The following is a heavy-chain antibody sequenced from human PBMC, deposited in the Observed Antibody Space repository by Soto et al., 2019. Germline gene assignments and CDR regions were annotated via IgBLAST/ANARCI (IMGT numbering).Heavy chain of an antibody. V-gene: IGHV5-51*01. D-gene: IGHD6-13*01. Sequence: EVQLVQSGAEAKKPGESLKISCKGSGYNFANYWIGWVRQMPGKGLEWMGMIFPGDSDTKTSPSLQGQITMSVDKSDSSAYLQWRSLKASATAMYYCAAGYTTGLDAFDIWGQGTMVTVSS. CDR2: IFPGDSDT. J-gene: IGHJ3*02. CDR3: AAGYTTGLDAFDI. CDR1: GYNFANYW.